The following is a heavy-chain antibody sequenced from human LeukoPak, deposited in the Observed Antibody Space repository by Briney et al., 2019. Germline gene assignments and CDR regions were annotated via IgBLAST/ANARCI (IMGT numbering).Heavy chain of an antibody. CDR3: AREKKVGTAVGAFDI. D-gene: IGHD2-15*01. Sequence: PGGSLRLSCAASGFTVSSNYMTWVRQAPGKGLECISVIHRGAGRYYADSVKGRFTFSIDNSKNTLYLQMNSLGAEDTAVYYCAREKKVGTAVGAFDIWGQGTMVTVSS. J-gene: IGHJ3*02. V-gene: IGHV3-66*01. CDR1: GFTVSSNY. CDR2: IHRGAGR.